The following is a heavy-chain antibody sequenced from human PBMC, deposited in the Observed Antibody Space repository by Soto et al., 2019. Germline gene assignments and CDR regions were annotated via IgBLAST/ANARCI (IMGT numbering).Heavy chain of an antibody. Sequence: GGSLRLSCAASGFTFSSYGMHWVRQAPGKGLEWVAVISYDGSNKYYADSVKGRFTISRDNSKNTLYLQMNSLRAEDTAVYYCAKERSWLQLFYYYGMDVWGQGTTVTVSS. CDR1: GFTFSSYG. D-gene: IGHD5-12*01. CDR3: AKERSWLQLFYYYGMDV. J-gene: IGHJ6*02. CDR2: ISYDGSNK. V-gene: IGHV3-30*18.